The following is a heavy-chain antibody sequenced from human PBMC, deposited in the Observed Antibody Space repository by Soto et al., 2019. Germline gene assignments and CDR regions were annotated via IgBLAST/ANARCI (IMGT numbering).Heavy chain of an antibody. CDR1: GFTFSSYG. D-gene: IGHD6-6*01. CDR3: AKSFIAARLFCYDGIDF. V-gene: IGHV3-30*18. Sequence: QVQLVESGGGVVQPGRSLRLSCAASGFTFSSYGMHWVRQAPGKGLEWVAVISYDGSNKYYADSVKGRFTISRDNSKNTLYLQMNSLIAEDTAVYYCAKSFIAARLFCYDGIDFWGLGTTASASS. J-gene: IGHJ6*02. CDR2: ISYDGSNK.